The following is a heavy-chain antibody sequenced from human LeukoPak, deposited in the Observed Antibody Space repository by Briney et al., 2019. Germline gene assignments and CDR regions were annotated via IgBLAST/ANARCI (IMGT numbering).Heavy chain of an antibody. J-gene: IGHJ4*02. D-gene: IGHD3-10*01. V-gene: IGHV3-30*18. Sequence: GGSLRLSCAASGFTFNSYGIHWVRQAPGKGLEWVAVISYDGGNKYYADSVKGRFTISRDNSKNTLYLQMNSLRAEDTAVYYCTKSVVVRGVIIQNYFDYWGQGTLVTVSS. CDR1: GFTFNSYG. CDR3: TKSVVVRGVIIQNYFDY. CDR2: ISYDGGNK.